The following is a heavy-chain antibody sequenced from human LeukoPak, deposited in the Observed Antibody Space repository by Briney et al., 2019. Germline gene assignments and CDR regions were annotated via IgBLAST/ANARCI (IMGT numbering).Heavy chain of an antibody. CDR3: ARGGVVVPAAMGRILENWFDP. CDR1: GYTFTMYS. CDR2: INPSDGGT. V-gene: IGHV1-46*01. J-gene: IGHJ5*02. Sequence: ASVKVSCKASGYTFTMYSIHWVRQAPGQGLEWMGMINPSDGGTTYAQRFQGRVTMTRDMSTTTVYMELSSLRSEDTAVYYCARGGVVVPAAMGRILENWFDPWGQGTLVTVSS. D-gene: IGHD2-2*01.